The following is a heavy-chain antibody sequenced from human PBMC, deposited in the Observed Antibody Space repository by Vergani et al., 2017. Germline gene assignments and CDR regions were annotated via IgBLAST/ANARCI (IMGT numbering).Heavy chain of an antibody. CDR3: ARASGSYPYYYGMDV. J-gene: IGHJ6*02. D-gene: IGHD1-26*01. V-gene: IGHV4-30-4*08. CDR2: IYYSGST. CDR1: GGSISSGDYH. Sequence: QVQLQESGPGLVKPSQTLSLTCTVSGGSISSGDYHWSWICQPPGKGPEWIGYIYYSGSTYYNPSLKSRVTISVDTSKNQFSLKLSSVTAADTAVYYCARASGSYPYYYGMDVWGQGTTATVSS.